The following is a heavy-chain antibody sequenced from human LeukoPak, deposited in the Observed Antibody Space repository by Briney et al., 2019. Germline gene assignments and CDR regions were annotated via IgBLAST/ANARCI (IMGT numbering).Heavy chain of an antibody. CDR2: ISSGSSYI. J-gene: IGHJ4*02. Sequence: PGGSLRLSCAASGFTFSIYSMNWVRQAPGKGLEWVSSISSGSSYIYYAESLKGRFTISRDDAKNSLYLQMNSLRAEDTAVYYCARDFRDDGYFDYWGQGTLVTVSS. CDR1: GFTFSIYS. CDR3: ARDFRDDGYFDY. D-gene: IGHD5-24*01. V-gene: IGHV3-21*01.